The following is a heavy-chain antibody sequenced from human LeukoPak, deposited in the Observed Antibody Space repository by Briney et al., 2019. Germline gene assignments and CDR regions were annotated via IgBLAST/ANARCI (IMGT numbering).Heavy chain of an antibody. V-gene: IGHV1-69*13. D-gene: IGHD2-2*01. J-gene: IGHJ4*02. CDR3: ARATSWYFDY. CDR2: IIPIFGTA. Sequence: GASVKVSCKASGYTFTSYDINWVRQATGQGLEWMGGIIPIFGTANYAQKFQGRVTITADESTSTAYMELSSLRSEDTAVYYCARATSWYFDYWGQGTLVTVPS. CDR1: GYTFTSYD.